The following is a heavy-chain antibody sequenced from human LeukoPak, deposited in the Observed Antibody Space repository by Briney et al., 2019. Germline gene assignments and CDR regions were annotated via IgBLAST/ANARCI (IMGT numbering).Heavy chain of an antibody. CDR2: INPNSGGT. Sequence: GASVKVSCKASGYTFTGYYMHWVRQAPGQGLEWMGWINPNSGGTNYAQKFQGRVTMTRDTSISTAYMELSRLRSDDTAGYYCARVGKIVVVPRFDYWGQGTLVTVSS. CDR3: ARVGKIVVVPRFDY. D-gene: IGHD3-22*01. J-gene: IGHJ4*02. CDR1: GYTFTGYY. V-gene: IGHV1-2*02.